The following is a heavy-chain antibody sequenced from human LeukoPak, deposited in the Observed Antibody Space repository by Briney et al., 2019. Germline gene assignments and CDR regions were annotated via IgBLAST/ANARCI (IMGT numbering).Heavy chain of an antibody. V-gene: IGHV3-7*01. CDR2: IKPGGSEK. CDR1: GFTFTSCW. CDR3: ASGNWNDRAFDI. J-gene: IGHJ3*02. D-gene: IGHD1-20*01. Sequence: GGSLRLSCAASGFTFTSCWMNWVRQAPGKGLEWVANIKPGGSEKYYVDSVKGRFTISRDNAKNSLFLQMNSLRAEDTAVYYCASGNWNDRAFDIWGQGTMVAVSS.